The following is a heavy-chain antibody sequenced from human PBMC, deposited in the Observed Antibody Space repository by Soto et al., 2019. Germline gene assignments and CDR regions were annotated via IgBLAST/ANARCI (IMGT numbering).Heavy chain of an antibody. CDR1: GGSISSYY. CDR3: ASAYCSSTSCYKYWFDP. D-gene: IGHD2-2*02. Sequence: PSETLSLTCTVYGGSISSYYWRCIRPTPCKGLEWIWYIYYIVSTNYNPSLKSRVTISVATSKNQFSLKLSSVTAADTAVYYCASAYCSSTSCYKYWFDPWGQGTLVTVSS. V-gene: IGHV4-59*01. J-gene: IGHJ5*02. CDR2: IYYIVST.